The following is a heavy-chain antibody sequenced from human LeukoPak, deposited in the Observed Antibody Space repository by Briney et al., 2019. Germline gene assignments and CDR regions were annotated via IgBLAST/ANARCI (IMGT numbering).Heavy chain of an antibody. CDR2: INPNSGGT. CDR3: ARGVPAAIRTIRWFDP. V-gene: IGHV1-2*02. D-gene: IGHD2-2*02. CDR1: GYTFTGYY. J-gene: IGHJ5*02. Sequence: ASVKLSCKASGYTFTGYYMHWVRQAPGQGLEWMGWINPNSGGTNYAQKFQGRVTMTRDTSISTAYMELSRLRSDDTAVYYCARGVPAAIRTIRWFDPWGQGTLVTVSS.